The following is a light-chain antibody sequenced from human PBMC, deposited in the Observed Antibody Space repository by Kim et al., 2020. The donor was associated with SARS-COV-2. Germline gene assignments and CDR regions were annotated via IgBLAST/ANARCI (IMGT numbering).Light chain of an antibody. CDR3: QAWDSSTGVV. CDR2: QDS. CDR1: KVGDKY. J-gene: IGLJ2*01. V-gene: IGLV3-1*01. Sequence: SYELTQPPSVSVSPGQTASITCSGDKVGDKYACWYQQKPGQSPVLVIYQDSKRPSGIPERFSGSNSGNTATLTISGTQAMDEADYYCQAWDSSTGVVFGGGTPLTVL.